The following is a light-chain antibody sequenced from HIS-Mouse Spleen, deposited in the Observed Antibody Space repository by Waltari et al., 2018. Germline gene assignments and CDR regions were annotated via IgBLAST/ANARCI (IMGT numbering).Light chain of an antibody. J-gene: IGLJ2*01. CDR2: QDS. Sequence: SYELTQPPSVPVSPGQTARITCSGDALPKKYADWYQQKSGQAPVLVIYQDSKRPSGILERVSGSGSGTMATLTISGAKVEEEAEYYCYATDSSGNHRVFGGGTKLTVL. CDR1: ALPKKY. V-gene: IGLV3-10*01. CDR3: YATDSSGNHRV.